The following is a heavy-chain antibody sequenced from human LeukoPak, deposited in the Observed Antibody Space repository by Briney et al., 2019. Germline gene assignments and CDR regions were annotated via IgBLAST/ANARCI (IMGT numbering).Heavy chain of an antibody. D-gene: IGHD3-9*01. CDR2: INHSGST. V-gene: IGHV4-34*01. J-gene: IGHJ4*02. CDR3: ARHRRYFDWLLGGDY. Sequence: SETLSLTCAVYGGSFSGYYWSWIRQPPGKGLEWIGEINHSGSTNYNPSLKSRVTISVDTSKNQFSLKLSSVTAADTAVYYCARHRRYFDWLLGGDYWGQGTLVTVSS. CDR1: GGSFSGYY.